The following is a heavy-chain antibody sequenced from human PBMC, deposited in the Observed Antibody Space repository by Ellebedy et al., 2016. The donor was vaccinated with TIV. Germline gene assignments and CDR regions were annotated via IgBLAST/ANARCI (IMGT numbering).Heavy chain of an antibody. CDR2: ISSYNGNS. J-gene: IGHJ6*02. CDR3: ARDTPTNDYGEFDYYGMDV. Sequence: ASVKVSXXASGYTFTSYGISWVRQAPEQGLEWMGWISSYNGNSDYAQKFRGRLMMTTDTSRKTAYMELASLRSDDTAVYFCARDTPTNDYGEFDYYGMDVWGQGTTVTVSS. D-gene: IGHD4-17*01. CDR1: GYTFTSYG. V-gene: IGHV1-18*01.